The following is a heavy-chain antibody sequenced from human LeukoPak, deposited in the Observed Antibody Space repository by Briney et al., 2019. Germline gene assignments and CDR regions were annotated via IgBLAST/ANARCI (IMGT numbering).Heavy chain of an antibody. D-gene: IGHD2-2*01. J-gene: IGHJ3*02. V-gene: IGHV3-21*01. CDR3: AREAPMIADAFDI. CDR2: ISSSSSYI. Sequence: PGGSLRLSXAASGFTFSSYSMNWVRQAPGKGLEWISSISSSSSYIYYADSVKGRFTISRDNAKNSLYLQMNSLRAEDTAVYYCAREAPMIADAFDIWGQGTMVTVSS. CDR1: GFTFSSYS.